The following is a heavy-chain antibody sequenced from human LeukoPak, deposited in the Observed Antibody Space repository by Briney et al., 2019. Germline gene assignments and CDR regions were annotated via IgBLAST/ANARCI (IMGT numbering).Heavy chain of an antibody. J-gene: IGHJ4*02. V-gene: IGHV1-18*01. CDR1: GYTFTSYG. CDR3: ARAHSSSSPDIDY. CDR2: ISAYNGNT. D-gene: IGHD6-6*01. Sequence: ASVKVSCKASGYTFTSYGISWVRQAPGQGLEWMGWISAYNGNTNYAQKLQGRVTMTTDTSTSTAHMELRSLRSDDTAVYYCARAHSSSSPDIDYWGQGTLVTVSS.